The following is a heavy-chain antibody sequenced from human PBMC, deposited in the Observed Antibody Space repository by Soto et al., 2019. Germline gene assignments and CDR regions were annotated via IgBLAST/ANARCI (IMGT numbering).Heavy chain of an antibody. Sequence: SVKVSCKASGGTFSKSAIIWVRQAPGQGLEWMGGILPIFGTPNYAQKFQGRLTISADEFSSTAYMELNILRSEDTAVYYCATTAVALDTAMLKLLAHWGQGSLDT. V-gene: IGHV1-69*13. CDR1: GGTFSKSA. CDR2: ILPIFGTP. D-gene: IGHD5-18*01. J-gene: IGHJ4*02. CDR3: ATTAVALDTAMLKLLAH.